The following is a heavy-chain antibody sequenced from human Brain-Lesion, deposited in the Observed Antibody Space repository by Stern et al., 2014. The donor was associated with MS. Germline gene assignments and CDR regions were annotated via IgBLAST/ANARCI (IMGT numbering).Heavy chain of an antibody. CDR2: VNNDGRRT. CDR3: ARGERWFDS. CDR1: GFTFSNYW. J-gene: IGHJ5*01. Sequence: EVQLVESGGGLVQPGGSLRISCAASGFTFSNYWMHWVRHAPGKGLVWVSRVNNDGRRTSYADSVKGRFTMSRDNAKNTLYLQMNSLRVEDTAIYYCARGERWFDSWGQGTLVTVSS. V-gene: IGHV3-74*01.